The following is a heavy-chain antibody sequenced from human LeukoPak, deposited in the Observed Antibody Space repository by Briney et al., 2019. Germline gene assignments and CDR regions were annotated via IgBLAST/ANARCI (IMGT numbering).Heavy chain of an antibody. D-gene: IGHD2-15*01. Sequence: SETLSLNCTVSGYSISSGYYWGWIRQPPGKGLEWIGSIYHSGSTYYNPSLKSRVTISVDTSKNQFSLKLSSVTAAGTAVYYCARYVDIVVVVAATDNWFDPWGQGTLVTVSS. CDR3: ARYVDIVVVVAATDNWFDP. CDR2: IYHSGST. V-gene: IGHV4-38-2*02. CDR1: GYSISSGYY. J-gene: IGHJ5*02.